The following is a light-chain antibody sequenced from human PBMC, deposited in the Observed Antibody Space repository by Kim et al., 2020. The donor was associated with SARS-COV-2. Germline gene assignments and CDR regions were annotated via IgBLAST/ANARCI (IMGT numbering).Light chain of an antibody. CDR1: SLRKYY. J-gene: IGLJ3*02. CDR3: QVWDSSSDHWV. Sequence: SSELTQDPSVSVALGQTVTITCQGDSLRKYYATWYQQRPGQAPALVIYYDSDRPSGIPERFSGSNSGNTATLTISRVEAGDEADYYCQVWDSSSDHWVFGGGTQLTVL. CDR2: YDS. V-gene: IGLV3-21*04.